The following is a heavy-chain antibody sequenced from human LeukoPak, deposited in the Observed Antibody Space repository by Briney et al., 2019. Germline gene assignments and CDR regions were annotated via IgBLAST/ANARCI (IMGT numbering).Heavy chain of an antibody. CDR1: GFTFSSYA. V-gene: IGHV3-64*01. J-gene: IGHJ4*02. D-gene: IGHD3-22*01. CDR2: ISSTGGNT. CDR3: AKDRRHYYESSGYYGDSDY. Sequence: GGSLRLSCAASGFTFSSYAMHWVRQAPGKGLEHVSSISSTGGNTYYVKFVKDRFTISRDNSKNTLYLQMNSLRAEDTAVYYCAKDRRHYYESSGYYGDSDYWGQGTLVTVSS.